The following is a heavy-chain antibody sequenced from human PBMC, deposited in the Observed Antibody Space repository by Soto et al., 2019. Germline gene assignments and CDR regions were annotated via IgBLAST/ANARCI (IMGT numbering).Heavy chain of an antibody. CDR1: GFTFNKYA. CDR2: ISPNGDST. J-gene: IGHJ3*01. Sequence: EVQLLESGGGLVQPGGSLRLACAASGFTFNKYAMNWVRQAPGRGLEWVSIISPNGDSTYYADSVKGRFTISRDNSQNTVFLQMNSLRAEDTAIYFCAKVRLTDYLRYAPHLWGQGTLVTGSS. V-gene: IGHV3-23*01. D-gene: IGHD2-8*01. CDR3: AKVRLTDYLRYAPHL.